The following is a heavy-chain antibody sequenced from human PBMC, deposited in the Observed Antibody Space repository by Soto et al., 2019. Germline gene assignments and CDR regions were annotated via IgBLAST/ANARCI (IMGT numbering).Heavy chain of an antibody. Sequence: QVQLVESGGGVVQPGRSLRLSCAASGFTFSSYGMHWVRQAPGKGLEWVAVISYDGSNKYYADSVKGRFTISRDNSKNTLYLQMNSLRAEDTAVYYCAPVELRPEGGQGTLVTVSS. CDR2: ISYDGSNK. CDR1: GFTFSSYG. V-gene: IGHV3-30*03. D-gene: IGHD1-7*01. J-gene: IGHJ4*02. CDR3: APVELRPE.